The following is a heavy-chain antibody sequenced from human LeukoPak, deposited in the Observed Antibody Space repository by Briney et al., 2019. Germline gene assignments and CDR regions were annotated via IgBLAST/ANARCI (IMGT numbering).Heavy chain of an antibody. V-gene: IGHV3-7*03. D-gene: IGHD5-12*01. CDR3: GAQFSGSSRYWYFVL. CDR2: MKEDGSDK. CDR1: GFTFSRFW. J-gene: IGHJ2*01. Sequence: PGGSLRLSCAASGFTFSRFWMSWVRQAPGKGLEWVANMKEDGSDKYYVDSVKGRFTISRDNAQNSLYLQMNSLRAEDTAVYYWGAQFSGSSRYWYFVLGGRGPQVTAPS.